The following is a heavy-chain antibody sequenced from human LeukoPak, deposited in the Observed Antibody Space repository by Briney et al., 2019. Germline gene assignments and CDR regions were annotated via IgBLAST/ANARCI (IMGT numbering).Heavy chain of an antibody. J-gene: IGHJ4*02. CDR2: ISGSGTGT. CDR1: GFTFANYA. V-gene: IGHV3-23*01. Sequence: GGSLILSCAASGFTFANYALSWVRQAPGKGLEWVSAISGSGTGTYYADSVKGRFTISRDNAKNMVHLQMSRLRAEDTAVYYCAKDRPSQHGAGSYGDNWGQGTLVSVSS. CDR3: AKDRPSQHGAGSYGDN. D-gene: IGHD3-10*01.